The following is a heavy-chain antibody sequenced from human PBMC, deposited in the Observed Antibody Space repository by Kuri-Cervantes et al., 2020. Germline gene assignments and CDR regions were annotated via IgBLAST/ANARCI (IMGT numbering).Heavy chain of an antibody. D-gene: IGHD4-17*01. CDR3: ARASPTGYIDY. Sequence: SETLSLTCAVSGGSISSGGYYWTWIRQPPGKGLEWIGYIYYSGSTYYNPSLKSRVTISVDTSKNQFSLKLSSVTAADTAVYYCARASPTGYIDYWGQGTLVTVSS. CDR2: IYYSGST. CDR1: GGSISSGGYY. V-gene: IGHV4-30-4*08. J-gene: IGHJ4*02.